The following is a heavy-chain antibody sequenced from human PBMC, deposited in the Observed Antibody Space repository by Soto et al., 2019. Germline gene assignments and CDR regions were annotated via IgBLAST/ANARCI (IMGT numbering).Heavy chain of an antibody. CDR3: AREAMITFGGVIVDYYGMDV. D-gene: IGHD3-16*02. CDR1: GGSLGSYY. V-gene: IGHV4-59*01. CDR2: IYYSGST. Sequence: SETLSLTCTVSGGSLGSYYWSWIRQPPGKGLEWIGYIYYSGSTNYNPSLKSRVTISVDTSKNQFSLKLSSVTAADTAVYYCAREAMITFGGVIVDYYGMDVWGQGTTVTVSS. J-gene: IGHJ6*02.